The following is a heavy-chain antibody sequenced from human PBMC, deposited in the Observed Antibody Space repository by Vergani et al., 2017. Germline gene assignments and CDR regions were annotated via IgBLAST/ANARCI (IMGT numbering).Heavy chain of an antibody. V-gene: IGHV1-2*02. CDR2: INPNSGGT. CDR3: ARGGSGSYYAPANIPHHYYYGMDV. J-gene: IGHJ6*02. CDR1: GGTFSSYV. D-gene: IGHD3-10*01. Sequence: QVQLVQSGAEVKKPGSSVKVSCKASGGTFSSYVIIWVRQAPGQGLEWMGWINPNSGGTNYAQKFQGRVTMTRDTSISTAYMELSRLRSDDTAVYYCARGGSGSYYAPANIPHHYYYGMDVWGQGTTVTVSS.